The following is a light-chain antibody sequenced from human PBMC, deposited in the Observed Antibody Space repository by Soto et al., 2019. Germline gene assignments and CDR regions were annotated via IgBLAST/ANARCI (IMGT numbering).Light chain of an antibody. V-gene: IGKV1-39*01. CDR1: QSISSY. J-gene: IGKJ4*01. CDR3: QQSYSTPLT. Sequence: DIQMTQSPSSLSASVGDRVTITCRASQSISSYLNWYQQKPGKVPKLLIYAASSLQSGGPSRFSGSGSGTDFTLTISSLQPEDFATYYCQQSYSTPLTFGGGTRWIS. CDR2: AAS.